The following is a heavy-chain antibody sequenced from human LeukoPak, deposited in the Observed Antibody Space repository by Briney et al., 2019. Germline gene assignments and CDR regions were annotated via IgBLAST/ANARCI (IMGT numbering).Heavy chain of an antibody. CDR2: KYYSGST. V-gene: IGHV4-61*01. J-gene: IGHJ4*02. CDR3: ARGRSYGFDFDS. CDR1: GVSINTCCYY. Sequence: SETLSLTCDVSGVSINTCCYYWTWIRQPPGKGLEWIGHKYYSGSTRYNSSLRSRLTISLDSSKNQFSLRLTSVTAADTAVYYCARGRSYGFDFDSWGPGTLVIVSS. D-gene: IGHD3-16*02.